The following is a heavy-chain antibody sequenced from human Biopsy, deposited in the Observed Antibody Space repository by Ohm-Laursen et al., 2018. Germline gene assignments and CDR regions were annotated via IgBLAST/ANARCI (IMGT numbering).Heavy chain of an antibody. V-gene: IGHV4-59*08. Sequence: SETLSLTCSVSGGSIISYYWTWIRQPPGKGLEWIGHVYNGGITNYNPSLKSRVTISKDTSTNQFSLKVSSVTAADTALYYCARHPTGFWFDPWGHGTLVTVSS. J-gene: IGHJ5*02. CDR1: GGSIISYY. CDR3: ARHPTGFWFDP. CDR2: VYNGGIT.